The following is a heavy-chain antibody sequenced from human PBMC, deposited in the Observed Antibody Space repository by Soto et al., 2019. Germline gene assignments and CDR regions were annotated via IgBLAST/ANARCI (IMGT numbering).Heavy chain of an antibody. CDR1: GGTFSSYT. CDR3: ASELSGASGALDY. CDR2: IIPILGIA. D-gene: IGHD2-15*01. J-gene: IGHJ4*02. V-gene: IGHV1-69*02. Sequence: QVQLVQSGAEVKKPGSSVNVSCKASGGTFSSYTISWVRQAPGQGLEWMGRIIPILGIANYAQKFQGRVTITADKSTSTAYMELSSLRSEDTAVYYCASELSGASGALDYWGQGTLVTVSS.